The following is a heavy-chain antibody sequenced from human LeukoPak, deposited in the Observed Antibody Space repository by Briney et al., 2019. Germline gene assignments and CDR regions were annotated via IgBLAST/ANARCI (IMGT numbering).Heavy chain of an antibody. CDR3: AKYTSGTSYRGLDQ. CDR1: GLTVSSYG. D-gene: IGHD3-10*01. J-gene: IGHJ4*02. V-gene: IGHV3-23*01. Sequence: GESLRLSCGASGLTVSSYGMSWVCQAPGKGLEWVSTIIGSADNTYYADSVKGRFTISRDDSKNTVYLQMNSLRAEDTAVYSCAKYTSGTSYRGLDQWGQGTLVTVSS. CDR2: IIGSADNT.